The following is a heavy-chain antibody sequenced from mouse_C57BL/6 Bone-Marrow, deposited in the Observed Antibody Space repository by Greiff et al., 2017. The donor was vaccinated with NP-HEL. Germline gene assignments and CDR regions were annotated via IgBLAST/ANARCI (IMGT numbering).Heavy chain of an antibody. Sequence: EVQVVESGAELVKPGASVKLSCTASGFNIKDYYMHWVKQRTEQGLEWIGRIDPEDGETQYATKFQGKATITADTSSNTAYLQLSSLTSEDTAVYYCAPYGYDRWYVDVWGTGTTVTVSS. CDR2: IDPEDGET. CDR3: APYGYDRWYVDV. D-gene: IGHD2-2*01. J-gene: IGHJ1*03. V-gene: IGHV14-2*01. CDR1: GFNIKDYY.